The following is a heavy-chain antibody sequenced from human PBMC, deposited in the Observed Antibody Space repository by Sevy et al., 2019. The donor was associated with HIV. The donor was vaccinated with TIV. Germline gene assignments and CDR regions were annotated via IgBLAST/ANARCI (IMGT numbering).Heavy chain of an antibody. CDR2: IVVGSDNR. CDR1: GYTFSSSA. CDR3: AADPLRSSGSYFDY. Sequence: ASVKVSCKASGYTFSSSAVQWVRQARGQRLEWIGWIVVGSDNRNYAQKFQERVTITRDMSTSTVYMELSSLRSEDTAVYYCAADPLRSSGSYFDYWGHGTLVTVSS. D-gene: IGHD3-22*01. J-gene: IGHJ4*01. V-gene: IGHV1-58*01.